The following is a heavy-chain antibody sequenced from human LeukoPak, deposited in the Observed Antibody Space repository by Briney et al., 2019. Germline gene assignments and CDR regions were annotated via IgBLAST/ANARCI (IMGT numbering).Heavy chain of an antibody. CDR2: INHSGSI. Sequence: PSETLSLTCAVYGGSFSGYYWGWIRQPPGKGLEWIGEINHSGSINYNPSLKSRVTISVGTSKNQFSLKLSSVTAADTAVYYCARAVYSSSWFPFDYWGQGTLVTVSS. V-gene: IGHV4-34*01. CDR1: GGSFSGYY. CDR3: ARAVYSSSWFPFDY. D-gene: IGHD6-13*01. J-gene: IGHJ4*02.